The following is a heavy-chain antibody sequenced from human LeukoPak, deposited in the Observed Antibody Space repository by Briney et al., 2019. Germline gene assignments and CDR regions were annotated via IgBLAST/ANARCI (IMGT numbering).Heavy chain of an antibody. J-gene: IGHJ4*02. V-gene: IGHV4-39*07. CDR2: IYYSGRT. D-gene: IGHD3-3*01. CDR1: GGSIKNNNYY. CDR3: IGNGYYSLEY. Sequence: SETLSLTCTVSGGSIKNNNYYWGWIRQPPGKGLKWIGSIYYSGRTYYNPSLKSRVSIPVDTSKNQFSLKVNSVTAADTAVYYCIGNGYYSLEYWGQGTLVTVSS.